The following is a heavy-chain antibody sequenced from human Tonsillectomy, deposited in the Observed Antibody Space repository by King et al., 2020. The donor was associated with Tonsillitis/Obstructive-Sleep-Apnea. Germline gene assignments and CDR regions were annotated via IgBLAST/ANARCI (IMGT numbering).Heavy chain of an antibody. D-gene: IGHD3-10*01. CDR2: INHSGST. CDR1: GGSFSGYY. J-gene: IGHJ4*02. CDR3: ARARTRGGGGFDY. V-gene: IGHV4-34*01. Sequence: VQLQQWGAGLLKPSETLSLTCAVYGGSFSGYYWSWIRQPPGKGLEWIGEINHSGSTNYNPSLKSRVTISVDTSKNQFSLKLSSVTAADTAVYYCARARTRGGGGFDYWGQGTLVTVSS.